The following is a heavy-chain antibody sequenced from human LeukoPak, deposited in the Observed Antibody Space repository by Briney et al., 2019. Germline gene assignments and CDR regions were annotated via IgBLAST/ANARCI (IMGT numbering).Heavy chain of an antibody. CDR3: AKDRLLNCRGDCYIFDY. CDR1: GFTLRSYV. Sequence: GGSLRLSCVASGFTLRSYVMNWVRQTPGKGLEWVPSISGSGDSTFYADSVKGRFSISRDNSKNTLYLQVNGLRTEDTAVYYCAKDRLLNCRGDCYIFDYWGQGTVVTVSS. V-gene: IGHV3-23*01. D-gene: IGHD2-21*02. J-gene: IGHJ4*02. CDR2: ISGSGDST.